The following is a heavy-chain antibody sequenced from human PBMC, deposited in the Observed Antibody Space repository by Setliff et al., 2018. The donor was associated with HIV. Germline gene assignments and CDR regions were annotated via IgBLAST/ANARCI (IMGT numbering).Heavy chain of an antibody. CDR2: IYHTGKT. V-gene: IGHV4-39*01. CDR3: GRVAGYCAPSRCYGYNAFDI. CDR1: GGSVSTSSYS. D-gene: IGHD2-15*01. J-gene: IGHJ3*02. Sequence: SETLSLTCTVSGGSVSTSSYSWGWIRQPPEKGLEWIGTIYHTGKTYYNSSLNSRVTIAVDTSKDQFSLNLSTVTAADTAVYYCGRVAGYCAPSRCYGYNAFDIWGPGTMVTISS.